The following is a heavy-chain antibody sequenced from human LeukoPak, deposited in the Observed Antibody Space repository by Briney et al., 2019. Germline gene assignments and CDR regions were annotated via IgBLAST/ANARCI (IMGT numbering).Heavy chain of an antibody. J-gene: IGHJ4*02. CDR1: GFAFSTYG. D-gene: IGHD2-2*01. CDR3: AKSTAPAGYYLDY. V-gene: IGHV3-30*18. CDR2: ISYDGNDK. Sequence: GGSLRLSCAASGFAFSTYGMHWVRQAPGKGLEWVAIISYDGNDKDYADSVRGRFTISRDNSKNTLYLQMNSLRGEDTAVYYCAKSTAPAGYYLDYWGQGILVTVSS.